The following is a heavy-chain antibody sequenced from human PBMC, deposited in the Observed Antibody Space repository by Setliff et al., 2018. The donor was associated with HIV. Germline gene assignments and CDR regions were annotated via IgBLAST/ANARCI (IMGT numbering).Heavy chain of an antibody. J-gene: IGHJ2*01. V-gene: IGHV4-61*01. CDR3: SRGPPFDR. Sequence: ETLSLTCTVSGGSSIGHSFASTWIRQSPGKGLEWIGWIYYSGNTRYNPSLKSRVTVSVDTSQNQFSLKLTSVTAADTATYFCSRGPPFDRWGRGTLVTVSS. CDR1: GGSSIGHSFA. CDR2: IYYSGNT.